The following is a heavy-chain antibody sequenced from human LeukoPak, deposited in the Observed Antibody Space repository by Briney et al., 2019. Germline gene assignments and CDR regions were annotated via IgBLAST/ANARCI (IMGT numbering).Heavy chain of an antibody. CDR2: ISAYNGNT. Sequence: ASVKVSCKASGYTFTSYGISWVRQAPGQGLERMGWISAYNGNTNYAQKLQGRVTMTTDTSTSTAYMELRSLRSDDTAVYYCARDPYSGNYGAYYYYYMDVWGKGTTVTISS. V-gene: IGHV1-18*01. D-gene: IGHD1-26*01. CDR3: ARDPYSGNYGAYYYYYMDV. CDR1: GYTFTSYG. J-gene: IGHJ6*03.